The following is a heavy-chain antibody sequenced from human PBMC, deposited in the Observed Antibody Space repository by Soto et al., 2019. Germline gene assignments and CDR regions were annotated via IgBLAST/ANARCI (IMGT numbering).Heavy chain of an antibody. CDR3: ARCTTITKVRGVISHDAFDI. J-gene: IGHJ3*02. CDR2: INPNTGGT. D-gene: IGHD3-10*01. CDR1: GYTLTGYY. V-gene: IGHV1-2*04. Sequence: ASVQVSCKASGYTLTGYYLSWVRQATGQGLEWMGWINPNTGGTNYAQKFQGWVTMTRDTSISTAYMELSRLRSDDTAVYYCARCTTITKVRGVISHDAFDIWGQGTMVTVSS.